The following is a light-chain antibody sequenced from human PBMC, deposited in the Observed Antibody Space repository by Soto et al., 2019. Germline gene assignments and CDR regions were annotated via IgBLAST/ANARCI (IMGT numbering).Light chain of an antibody. CDR1: TNDIGSYNY. Sequence: QSALTQPASVSGSPGQSITLSCAGTTNDIGSYNYVSWFQQHPGEATKLIIFEVTHRPSGISTRFSGSKSGNTASLTISDLQAEDEALYYCSSYTFGTTLRVFGGWTKLTVL. CDR3: SSYTFGTTLRV. J-gene: IGLJ3*02. V-gene: IGLV2-14*01. CDR2: EVT.